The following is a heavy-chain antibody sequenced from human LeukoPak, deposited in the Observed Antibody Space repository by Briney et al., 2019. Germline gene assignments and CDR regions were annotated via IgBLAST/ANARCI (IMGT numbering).Heavy chain of an antibody. V-gene: IGHV3-21*01. D-gene: IGHD1-1*01. CDR3: ARLQSSAGASPRTYYYYYYYMDV. CDR1: GFTFSSYS. Sequence: GGSLRLSCAASGFTFSSYSMNWVRQAPGKGLEWVSSISSSSSYIYYADSVKGRFTISRDNAKNSLYLQMNSLRAADTAVYYCARLQSSAGASPRTYYYYYYYMDVWGKGTTVTISS. CDR2: ISSSSSYI. J-gene: IGHJ6*03.